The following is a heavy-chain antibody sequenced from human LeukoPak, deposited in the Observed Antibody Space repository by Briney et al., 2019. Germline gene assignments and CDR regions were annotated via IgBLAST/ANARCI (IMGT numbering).Heavy chain of an antibody. J-gene: IGHJ3*02. CDR1: GYTFTGYY. CDR3: ARSQLVAGAFDI. Sequence: ASVKVSCKASGYTFTGYYMHWVRQAPGQGLEWMGWINPNSGGTNYAQKFQGRVTMTRDTSISTAYMELSRLRSDDTAVYYCARSQLVAGAFDIWGQGTMVTVSS. D-gene: IGHD6-13*01. V-gene: IGHV1-2*02. CDR2: INPNSGGT.